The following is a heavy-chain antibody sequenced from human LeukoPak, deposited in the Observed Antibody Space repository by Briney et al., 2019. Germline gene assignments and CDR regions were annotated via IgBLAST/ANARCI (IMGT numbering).Heavy chain of an antibody. V-gene: IGHV4-39*07. CDR1: GGSICSTGHY. CDR3: ARSATVTTGYFDY. Sequence: SETLSLTCSVSGGSICSTGHYWGWIRQSPEEGLDWIGSIYSNGNTYYNPSVKSRFTMSVDTSKNQFSLKFTSMTAAETAVYYCARSATVTTGYFDYWGQGALVTVSS. J-gene: IGHJ4*02. CDR2: IYSNGNT. D-gene: IGHD4-17*01.